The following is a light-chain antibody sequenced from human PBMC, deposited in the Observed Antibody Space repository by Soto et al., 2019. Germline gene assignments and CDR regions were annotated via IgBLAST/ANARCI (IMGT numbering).Light chain of an antibody. Sequence: EIVMTQSPATLSVSPGERATLSCRASQSVDINVAWFQQKRGQAPRLLIYAASSRATGIPARFSGSGSGTYFTLTVSSLQSEDFAVYYCQQYHYWYTFGQGTELEIK. CDR2: AAS. V-gene: IGKV3-15*01. CDR1: QSVDIN. J-gene: IGKJ2*01. CDR3: QQYHYWYT.